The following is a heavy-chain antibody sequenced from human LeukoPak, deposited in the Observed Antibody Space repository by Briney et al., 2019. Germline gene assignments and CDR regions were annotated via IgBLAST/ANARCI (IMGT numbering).Heavy chain of an antibody. CDR1: GFTLASGLTFNNYG. Sequence: PGGSLRLSCAASGFTLASGLTFNNYGMHWVRQAPGKGLEWVAVISYDGSNKNYADSVKGRFTISRDNSKNTLFLQMNSLRAEDTAVYYRAKEQSPWFDYYGMDVWGQGTTVTVSS. D-gene: IGHD3-10*01. V-gene: IGHV3-30*18. CDR3: AKEQSPWFDYYGMDV. J-gene: IGHJ6*02. CDR2: ISYDGSNK.